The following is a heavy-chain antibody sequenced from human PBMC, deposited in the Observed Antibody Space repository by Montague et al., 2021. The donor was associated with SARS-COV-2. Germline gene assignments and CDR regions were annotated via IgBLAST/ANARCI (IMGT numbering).Heavy chain of an antibody. V-gene: IGHV3-23*01. D-gene: IGHD5-24*01. CDR3: AKDREMATGGLYYFDY. J-gene: IGHJ4*02. CDR1: GFTFRNYA. CDR2: ISGSADIT. Sequence: SLRLSCAASGFTFRNYAMIWVRQAPGRGLEWVSGISGSADITYYADSVKGRFTISRDNSKNTLYLQMSSLRAGDTAVYYCAKDREMATGGLYYFDYWGQGTLVTVSS.